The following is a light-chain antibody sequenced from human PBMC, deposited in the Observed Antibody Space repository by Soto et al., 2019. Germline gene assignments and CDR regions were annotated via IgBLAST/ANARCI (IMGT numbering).Light chain of an antibody. J-gene: IGKJ2*01. V-gene: IGKV3-15*01. CDR2: GAS. CDR3: QQYSQWPLYT. CDR1: QSVSSN. Sequence: EIVLTQSPGTLSLSPGERATLSCRASQSVSSNLAWYQQKPGQAPRLLIYGASTRATGIPARFSGSGSGTEFTLTISSLQSEDFAVYYCQQYSQWPLYTFGQGTKVDIK.